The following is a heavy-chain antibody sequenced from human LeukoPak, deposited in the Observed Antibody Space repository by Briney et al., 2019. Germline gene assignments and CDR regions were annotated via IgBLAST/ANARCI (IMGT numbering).Heavy chain of an antibody. CDR3: AKDSNVGSGYYYAPFDS. Sequence: GRSLRLSCAASGFTFDDYAIHWVRQAPGKGLEWVSGISWNSDSIGYADSVKGRLTVSRDNAKNSLYLQMNNLRAEDTALYYCAKDSNVGSGYYYAPFDSWGQGTLVTVSS. J-gene: IGHJ5*01. D-gene: IGHD3-22*01. CDR2: ISWNSDSI. CDR1: GFTFDDYA. V-gene: IGHV3-9*01.